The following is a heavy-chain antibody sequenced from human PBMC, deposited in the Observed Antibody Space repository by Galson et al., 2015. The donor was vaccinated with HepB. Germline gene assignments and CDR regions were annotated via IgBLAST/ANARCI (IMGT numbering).Heavy chain of an antibody. D-gene: IGHD3-9*01. CDR2: INYGGTT. Sequence: ETLSLTCAVYGGSFSGYYWSWTRQAPGKGLEWIGEINYGGTTHYNPSLKSRVTISVDTSKSQFSLKLSSVTAADTAVYYCARRLYLNGYYSGSWVQGTLVTVSS. CDR1: GGSFSGYY. CDR3: ARRLYLNGYYSGS. V-gene: IGHV4-34*01. J-gene: IGHJ5*02.